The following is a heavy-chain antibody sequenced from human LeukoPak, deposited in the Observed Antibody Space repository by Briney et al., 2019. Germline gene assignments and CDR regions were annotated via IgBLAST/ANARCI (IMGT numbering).Heavy chain of an antibody. CDR1: GYSISSGYY. D-gene: IGHD3-22*01. J-gene: IGHJ4*02. V-gene: IGHV4-38-2*02. Sequence: SETLSLTCTVSGYSISSGYYWGWIRQPPGKGLEWIGSIYHSGSTYYNPSLKSRVTISVDTSKNQFSLKLSSVTAADTAVYYCARQYYYDSSGYYTPYWDYWGQGTLVTVSS. CDR2: IYHSGST. CDR3: ARQYYYDSSGYYTPYWDY.